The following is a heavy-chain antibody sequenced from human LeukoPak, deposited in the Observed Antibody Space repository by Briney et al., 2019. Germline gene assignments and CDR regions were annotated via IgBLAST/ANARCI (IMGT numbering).Heavy chain of an antibody. Sequence: GGSLRLSCAASGFTFSSYWMHWVRQAPGKGLVWVSRINSDGSSTSYADSVKGRFTISRDNAKNTLYLQMNSLRAEDTAVYYCARYGYLPSDAFDIWGQGTMVTVSS. CDR1: GFTFSSYW. J-gene: IGHJ3*02. D-gene: IGHD5-24*01. V-gene: IGHV3-74*01. CDR3: ARYGYLPSDAFDI. CDR2: INSDGSST.